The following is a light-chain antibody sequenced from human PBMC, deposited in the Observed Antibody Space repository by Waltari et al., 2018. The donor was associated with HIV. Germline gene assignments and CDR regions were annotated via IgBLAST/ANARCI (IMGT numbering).Light chain of an antibody. V-gene: IGLV3-21*02. CDR1: NVGSKD. CDR2: DDS. J-gene: IGLJ2*01. CDR3: QVWDIISAYVI. Sequence: SSVLTQPPSVSVALGQTVSMTCEGNNVGSKDVHWYQQKPGQAPVLVVYDDSDRPSGIPERFSGSKSGNTATLSISRVEVGDGADYYCQVWDIISAYVIFGGGTKLTVL.